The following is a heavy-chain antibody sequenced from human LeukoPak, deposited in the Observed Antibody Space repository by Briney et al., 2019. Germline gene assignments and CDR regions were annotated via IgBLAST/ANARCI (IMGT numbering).Heavy chain of an antibody. J-gene: IGHJ4*01. CDR2: IKSKSAGGTI. CDR1: GFIFSDAW. V-gene: IGHV3-15*01. CDR3: ASRPIPHCDCPLDY. D-gene: IGHD2-21*02. Sequence: PGGSLRLSCAASGFIFSDAWMNWVRQAPGKGLEWVGRIKSKSAGGTIDYAAPVKGRFTISRDDSQNTVYLQMNSLNTEDTAVYYCASRPIPHCDCPLDYWGHGTLVTVPS.